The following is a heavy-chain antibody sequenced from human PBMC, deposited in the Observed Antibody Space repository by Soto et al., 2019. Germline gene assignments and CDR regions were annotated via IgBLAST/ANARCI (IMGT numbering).Heavy chain of an antibody. CDR2: IYHSGST. Sequence: LSLTCAVSGGSISSGGYSWSWIRQPPGKGLEWIGYIYHSGSTYYNPSLKSRVTISVDRSKNQFSLKLSSVTAADTAVYYCARGDRAPFDYWGQGTLVTVSS. CDR3: ARGDRAPFDY. J-gene: IGHJ4*02. V-gene: IGHV4-30-2*01. CDR1: GGSISSGGYS.